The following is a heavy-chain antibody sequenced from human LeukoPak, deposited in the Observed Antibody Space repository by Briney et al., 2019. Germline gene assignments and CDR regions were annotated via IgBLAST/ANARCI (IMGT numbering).Heavy chain of an antibody. D-gene: IGHD3-3*01. CDR3: ATWPDPIFGVVRDMDV. Sequence: SQTLSLTCTVSGGSISSGGYYWGWIRQHPGKGLEWIGYIYYSGSTYYNPSLKSRVTISVDTSKNQFSLKLSSVTAADTAVYYCATWPDPIFGVVRDMDVWGKGTTVTVSS. J-gene: IGHJ6*03. CDR2: IYYSGST. CDR1: GGSISSGGYY. V-gene: IGHV4-31*03.